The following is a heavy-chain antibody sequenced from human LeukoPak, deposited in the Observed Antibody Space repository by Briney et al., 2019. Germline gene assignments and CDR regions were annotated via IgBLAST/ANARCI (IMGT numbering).Heavy chain of an antibody. D-gene: IGHD5-12*01. CDR2: IYYSGST. J-gene: IGHJ5*02. Sequence: SETLSLTCTVSGGSISSYYWSWIRQPPGKGLEWIGYIYYSGSTNYNPSLKSRVTISVDTSKNQFSLKLSSVTAADTAVYYCARLRLWWFAPWGQGTLVTVSS. CDR3: ARLRLWWFAP. V-gene: IGHV4-59*01. CDR1: GGSISSYY.